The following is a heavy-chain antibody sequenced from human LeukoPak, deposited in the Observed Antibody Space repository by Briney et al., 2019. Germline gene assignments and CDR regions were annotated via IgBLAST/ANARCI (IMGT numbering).Heavy chain of an antibody. CDR3: AKEFPVYGSGRGLDY. V-gene: IGHV3-30*02. Sequence: GGSLRLSCAASGFTFSSYGMHWVRQAPGKGLEWVAFIRYDGSNKYYADSVKGRFTISRDNSKNTLYLQMNSLRAEDTAVYYCAKEFPVYGSGRGLDYWGQGTLVTVSS. J-gene: IGHJ4*02. D-gene: IGHD3-10*01. CDR2: IRYDGSNK. CDR1: GFTFSSYG.